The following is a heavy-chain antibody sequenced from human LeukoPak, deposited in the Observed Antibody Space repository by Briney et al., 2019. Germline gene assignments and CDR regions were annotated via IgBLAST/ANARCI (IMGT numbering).Heavy chain of an antibody. J-gene: IGHJ5*02. CDR1: GFTVSSNY. CDR3: GRSDWIDP. Sequence: PGGSLRLSCAASGFTVSSNYMSWVRQAPGKGLEWVSVLYSGGSKYYADSVKGRFTISRDTSKNTLYLQMNSLRAEDTAVYYCGRSDWIDPWGQGTLVTVSS. V-gene: IGHV3-66*01. CDR2: LYSGGSK.